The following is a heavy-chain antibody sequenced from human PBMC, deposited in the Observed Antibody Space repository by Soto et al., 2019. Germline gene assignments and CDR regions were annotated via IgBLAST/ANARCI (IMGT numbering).Heavy chain of an antibody. V-gene: IGHV5-10-1*01. J-gene: IGHJ6*01. D-gene: IGHD6-6*01. CDR2: IDPSDSYT. CDR1: GYSFTSYW. CDR3: GRHDYGIAAQTYYCYGMDV. Sequence: GETLKISCKGSGYSFTSYWISWVRQMPGKGLEWMGRIDPSDSYTNYSPSFQGHVTISADKSISTAYLQWSSLNASVTSLYCCGRHDYGIAAQTYYCYGMDVGGQGTTDTVSS.